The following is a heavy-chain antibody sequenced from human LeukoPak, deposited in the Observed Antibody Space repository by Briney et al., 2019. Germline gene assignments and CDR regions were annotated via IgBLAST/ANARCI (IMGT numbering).Heavy chain of an antibody. CDR1: GGSISPYC. V-gene: IGHV4-59*01. D-gene: IGHD4-17*01. Sequence: SETLSLTCIVSGGSISPYCWSWIRQPPGKGLEWIGYIHHSGSTDSSPSLKSRLTISVDTSKNQFSLNLTSVTAADTAVYFCARGTTVTLRYFDLWGQGTLVTVSS. CDR2: IHHSGST. CDR3: ARGTTVTLRYFDL. J-gene: IGHJ4*02.